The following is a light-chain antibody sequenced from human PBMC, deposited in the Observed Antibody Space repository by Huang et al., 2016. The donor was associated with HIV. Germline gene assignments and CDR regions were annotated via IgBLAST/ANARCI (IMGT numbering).Light chain of an antibody. CDR3: QQYDNRIT. CDR2: DAS. V-gene: IGKV1-33*01. CDR1: QDISTY. J-gene: IGKJ4*01. Sequence: DIQMTQSPSSLSSSLGDRVTITCQASQDISTYLNWYQQKPGKAPNILIYDASNLETVVPSRFSGSGSGTAFTFTISSLQPEDIATYYCQQYDNRITFGGGTKVEIK.